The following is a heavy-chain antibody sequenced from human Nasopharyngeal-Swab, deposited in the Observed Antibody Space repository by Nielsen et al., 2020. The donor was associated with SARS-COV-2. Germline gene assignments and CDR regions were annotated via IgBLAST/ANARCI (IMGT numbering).Heavy chain of an antibody. D-gene: IGHD6-13*01. Sequence: GGSLRLSCAASGFTFSSYLMSWVRQAPGKGLVWVSRINSDGSSTSYADSVKGRFTISRDNAKNTLYLQMNSLRAEDTAVYYCARGPTSIAAAGTILYYWGQGTLVTVSS. CDR3: ARGPTSIAAAGTILYY. V-gene: IGHV3-74*01. CDR1: GFTFSSYL. J-gene: IGHJ4*02. CDR2: INSDGSST.